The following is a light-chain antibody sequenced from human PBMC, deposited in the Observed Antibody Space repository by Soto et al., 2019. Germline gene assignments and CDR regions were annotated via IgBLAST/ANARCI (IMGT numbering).Light chain of an antibody. CDR2: EVS. Sequence: DVVMTQNPLSLSVAPGQPASISCKSSQSLLHITGETFLFWYLQKPGQSPQLLIYEVSTRVSGVPDRFSGSGSGTDFTLEISRVETDDVGIYYCMQSTQLPPTFGQGTRLGIE. CDR1: QSLLHITGETF. J-gene: IGKJ5*01. V-gene: IGKV2D-29*02. CDR3: MQSTQLPPT.